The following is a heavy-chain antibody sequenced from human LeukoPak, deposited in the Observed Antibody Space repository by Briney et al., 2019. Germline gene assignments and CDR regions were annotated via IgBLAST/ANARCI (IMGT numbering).Heavy chain of an antibody. Sequence: SETLSLTCTVSGGSISSGGYYWSWIRQHPGTGLEWIGYIYYSGSTYYNPSLKSRVTISVDTSKNQFSLKLSSVTAADTAVYYCARCPLAGTFDYWGQGTLVTVSS. CDR1: GGSISSGGYY. J-gene: IGHJ4*02. V-gene: IGHV4-31*03. CDR3: ARCPLAGTFDY. CDR2: IYYSGST. D-gene: IGHD6-13*01.